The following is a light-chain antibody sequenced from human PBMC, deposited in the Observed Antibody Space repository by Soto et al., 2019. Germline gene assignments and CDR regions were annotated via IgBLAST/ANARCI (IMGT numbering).Light chain of an antibody. CDR1: QSVLYSSNNKNY. CDR2: WAS. Sequence: DIVMTQSPDSLAVSLGERATVNCKSSQSVLYSSNNKNYLAWYQQKPGQPPKLLIYWASIQESGIPDRFSGNGSGTDFTLTISSLQAEDVAVYYCQQYYSTPYTFGQGTKLEIK. J-gene: IGKJ2*01. V-gene: IGKV4-1*01. CDR3: QQYYSTPYT.